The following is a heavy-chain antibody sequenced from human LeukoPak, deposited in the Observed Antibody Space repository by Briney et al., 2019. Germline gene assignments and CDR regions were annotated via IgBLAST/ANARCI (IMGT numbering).Heavy chain of an antibody. CDR2: INPNSGGT. J-gene: IGHJ4*02. Sequence: GASVMVSCKASGYTFTGYYMHWVRQAPGQGLEWMGWINPNSGGTNYAQKFQGRVTMTRDTSISTAYMELSRMTSDDTAVYYCATSVGTSGPEPDYWGQGTLVTVSS. V-gene: IGHV1-2*02. CDR3: ATSVGTSGPEPDY. D-gene: IGHD3-3*01. CDR1: GYTFTGYY.